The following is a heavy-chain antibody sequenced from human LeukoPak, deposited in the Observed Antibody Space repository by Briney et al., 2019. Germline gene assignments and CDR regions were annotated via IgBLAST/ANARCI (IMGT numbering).Heavy chain of an antibody. J-gene: IGHJ4*02. D-gene: IGHD6-19*01. CDR1: GFTFSSYA. Sequence: PGRSLRLSCAASGFTFSSYAMHWVRQAPGKGLEWVAVISYDGSNKYYADSVKGRFTISRDNSKNTLYLQMNSLRAEDTAVYYCARVNSGWPGGYFDYWGQGTLVTVSS. CDR2: ISYDGSNK. CDR3: ARVNSGWPGGYFDY. V-gene: IGHV3-30*04.